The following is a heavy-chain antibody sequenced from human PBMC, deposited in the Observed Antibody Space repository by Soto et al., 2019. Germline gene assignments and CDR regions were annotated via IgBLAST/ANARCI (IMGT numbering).Heavy chain of an antibody. V-gene: IGHV3-7*01. CDR2: IKQDGSEK. CDR1: GFTFSDYA. CDR3: ARSIAARLNWFDP. J-gene: IGHJ5*02. Sequence: GGSLRLSCAASGFTFSDYAMHWVRQAPGKGLEWVANIKQDGSEKYYVDSVKGRFTISRDNAKNSLYLQMNSLGAEDTAVYYCARSIAARLNWFDPWGQGTLVTVSS. D-gene: IGHD6-6*01.